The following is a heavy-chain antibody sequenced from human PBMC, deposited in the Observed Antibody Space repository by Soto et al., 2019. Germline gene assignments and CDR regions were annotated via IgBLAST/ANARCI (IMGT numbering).Heavy chain of an antibody. J-gene: IGHJ4*02. CDR1: GFTFSDYY. CDR2: ISSSDSTI. D-gene: IGHD3-22*01. V-gene: IGHV3-11*01. CDR3: ARVRITMIVVAHAPALFDY. Sequence: GGSLRLSCAASGFTFSDYYMSWIRQAPGKGLEWVSYISSSDSTIYYADSVKGRFTISRDNAKNSLYLQMNSLRAEDTAVYYCARVRITMIVVAHAPALFDYWGQGTLVTVSS.